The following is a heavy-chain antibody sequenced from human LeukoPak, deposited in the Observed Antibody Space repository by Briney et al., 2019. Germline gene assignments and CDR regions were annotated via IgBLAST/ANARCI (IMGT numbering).Heavy chain of an antibody. D-gene: IGHD3-9*01. CDR1: GFTFSSYA. CDR2: ISYDGSNK. Sequence: PGGSLRLSCAASGFTFSSYAMHWVRQAPGKGLEWVAVISYDGSNKYYADSVKGRFTISRDNSKNTLHLQMNNLRAEDTAVYYCAKGSFDWLLLDFWGQGTLVTVSS. V-gene: IGHV3-30-3*01. J-gene: IGHJ4*02. CDR3: AKGSFDWLLLDF.